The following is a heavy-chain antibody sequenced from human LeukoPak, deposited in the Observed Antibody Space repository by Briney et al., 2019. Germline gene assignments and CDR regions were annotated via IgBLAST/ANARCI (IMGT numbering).Heavy chain of an antibody. V-gene: IGHV3-74*01. Sequence: GGSLRLSCAASGFTFSSYWMHWVRQAPGKGLVWVSRINTDGSSTSYADSVKGRFTISRDNSKNTLYLQMNSLRAEDTAVYYCAREQIVVVPAAILAGLNGDDAFDIWGQGTMVTVSS. D-gene: IGHD2-2*01. CDR1: GFTFSSYW. J-gene: IGHJ3*02. CDR2: INTDGSST. CDR3: AREQIVVVPAAILAGLNGDDAFDI.